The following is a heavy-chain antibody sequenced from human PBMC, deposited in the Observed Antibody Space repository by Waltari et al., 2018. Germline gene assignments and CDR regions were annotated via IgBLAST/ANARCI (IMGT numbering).Heavy chain of an antibody. J-gene: IGHJ5*02. D-gene: IGHD3-10*01. Sequence: EVQLVESGGGLVQPGGSLRLSCAASGFSFSSYWMSWVRQAPGKGLEWVANINQDGIEKHYVDSVKGRFTVSRDNAKSSLYLQMNSLRADDTAVYYCARGVASMIRGVVDWFDPWGQGTLVTVSS. CDR1: GFSFSSYW. CDR2: INQDGIEK. V-gene: IGHV3-7*01. CDR3: ARGVASMIRGVVDWFDP.